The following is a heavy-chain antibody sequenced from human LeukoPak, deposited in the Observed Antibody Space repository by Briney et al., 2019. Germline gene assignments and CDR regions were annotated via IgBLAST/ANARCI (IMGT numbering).Heavy chain of an antibody. CDR1: GGTFSSYT. D-gene: IGHD3-22*01. CDR2: IIPILGIA. J-gene: IGHJ4*02. Sequence: SVKVSCKASGGTFSSYTISWVRQAPGQGLEWMGRIIPILGIANYAQKFQGRVTITADKSTSTAYMELSGLRSEDTAVYYCARDRGRRYYDSSGYQPFDYWGPGNLVTVSS. V-gene: IGHV1-69*04. CDR3: ARDRGRRYYDSSGYQPFDY.